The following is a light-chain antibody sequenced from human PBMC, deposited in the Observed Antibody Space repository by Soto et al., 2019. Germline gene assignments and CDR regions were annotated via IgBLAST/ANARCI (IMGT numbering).Light chain of an antibody. CDR3: HLYNTYSPT. V-gene: IGKV1-5*03. CDR2: KAS. Sequence: DIPLTQSPSTLSASVGDRVIITCRASQTIGTWLAWYQERPGKATKLLIYKASTLERGVPSRFSGSGSGTEFTLSISNLQHEDFATYYCHLYNTYSPTLGQGTKLDI. J-gene: IGKJ2*01. CDR1: QTIGTW.